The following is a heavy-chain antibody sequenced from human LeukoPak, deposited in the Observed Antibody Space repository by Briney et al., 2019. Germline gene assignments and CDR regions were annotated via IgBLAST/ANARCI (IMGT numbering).Heavy chain of an antibody. V-gene: IGHV3-48*04. CDR2: ISSSSSTI. D-gene: IGHD3-22*01. J-gene: IGHJ1*01. CDR3: ASGAYYYDSSGYYEEYFQH. CDR1: GFTFSSYS. Sequence: TGGSLRLSCAASGFTFSSYSMNWVRQAPGKGLEWVSYISSSSSTIYYADSVKGRFTISRDNAKNSLYLQMNSLRAEDTAVYYCASGAYYYDSSGYYEEYFQHWGQGTLVTVSS.